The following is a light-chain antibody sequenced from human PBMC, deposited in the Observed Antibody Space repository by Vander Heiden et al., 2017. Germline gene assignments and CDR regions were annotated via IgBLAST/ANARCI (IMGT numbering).Light chain of an antibody. J-gene: IGLJ2*01. V-gene: IGLV3-19*01. Sequence: SSELTQDPAVSVALGQTVRITCQGDSLRSYYASWYQQKPGQAPVLVIYGKNSRPSGIPDRFSGSSSGNTASLTITGVQAEDEADYYCNSRDSSGNVFVVFGGGTKLT. CDR1: SLRSYY. CDR2: GKN. CDR3: NSRDSSGNVFVV.